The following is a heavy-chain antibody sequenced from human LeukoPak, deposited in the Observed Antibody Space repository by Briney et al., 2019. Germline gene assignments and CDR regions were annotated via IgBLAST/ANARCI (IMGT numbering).Heavy chain of an antibody. Sequence: PGGSLRLSCAASGFTFSNYAMSWVRQAPGKGLEWVSAISAGGGATYYADSVKGRSTISRDNSKNTLFLQMNSLTAEDTAVYYCAKDGSSSPYYFDYWGQGTLVTVSS. V-gene: IGHV3-23*01. CDR3: AKDGSSSPYYFDY. CDR2: ISAGGGAT. J-gene: IGHJ4*02. CDR1: GFTFSNYA. D-gene: IGHD6-6*01.